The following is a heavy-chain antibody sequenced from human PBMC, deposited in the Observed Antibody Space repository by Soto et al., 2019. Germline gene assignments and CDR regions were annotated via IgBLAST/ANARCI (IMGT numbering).Heavy chain of an antibody. CDR3: VARGSGWYHW. CDR1: GFTFSSFA. D-gene: IGHD6-19*01. Sequence: EVQLLKSGGNLVQPGGSLRLSCAASGFTFSSFAMSWVRQAPGKGLGWVSVIGTSASITAYADSVRGRFTISRDNSKNTLYLQMNSLRAEDTAVYYCVARGSGWYHWGGQGTLVTVSS. J-gene: IGHJ4*02. CDR2: IGTSASIT. V-gene: IGHV3-23*01.